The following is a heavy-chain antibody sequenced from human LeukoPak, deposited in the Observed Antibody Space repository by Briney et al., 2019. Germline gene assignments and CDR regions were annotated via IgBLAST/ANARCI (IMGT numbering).Heavy chain of an antibody. Sequence: SETLSLACAVYGGSFSGYYWSWIRQPPGKGLEWIGEINHSGSTNYNPTLNSRVTISVDTSKNQFSLKLSSVTAADTAVYYCARDSESYCGGDCYSRRYSPIVHWGQGTLVTVSS. V-gene: IGHV4-34*01. J-gene: IGHJ4*02. CDR3: ARDSESYCGGDCYSRRYSPIVH. CDR1: GGSFSGYY. D-gene: IGHD2-21*02. CDR2: INHSGST.